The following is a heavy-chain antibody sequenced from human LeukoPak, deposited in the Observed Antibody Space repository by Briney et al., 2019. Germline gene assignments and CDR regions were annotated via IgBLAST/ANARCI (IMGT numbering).Heavy chain of an antibody. J-gene: IGHJ4*02. CDR3: AREGCSSTRCYRLGY. Sequence: SETLSLTCAVYGGSLSGYYCSWVRQPPAKVLEWVGEINQSGSTNYYPSLKNRVTISVATSKNQFSLKLSSVSAADTAVYYCAREGCSSTRCYRLGYWGQGTLVTVSS. V-gene: IGHV4-34*01. D-gene: IGHD2-2*01. CDR2: INQSGST. CDR1: GGSLSGYY.